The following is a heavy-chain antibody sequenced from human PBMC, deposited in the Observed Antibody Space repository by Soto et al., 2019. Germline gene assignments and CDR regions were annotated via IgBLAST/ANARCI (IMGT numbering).Heavy chain of an antibody. V-gene: IGHV3-23*01. D-gene: IGHD6-13*01. J-gene: IGHJ4*02. CDR1: GLTFSNYA. Sequence: GGSLRLSCVASGLTFSNYAMTWVRQAPGRGLEWVSNISGSGRSTYYADSVRGRFTISRDNSENTLYLQMNSLRAEDTAVYYCARDCVAAAGTMDYWGQGTLVTVSS. CDR3: ARDCVAAAGTMDY. CDR2: ISGSGRST.